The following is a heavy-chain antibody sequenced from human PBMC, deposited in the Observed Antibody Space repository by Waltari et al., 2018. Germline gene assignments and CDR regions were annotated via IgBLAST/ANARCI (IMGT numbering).Heavy chain of an antibody. CDR2: MQYRGRT. J-gene: IGHJ1*01. CDR1: GGPITTTYH. D-gene: IGHD4-17*01. Sequence: QLQLQESGPGLVRPSATLSLTCTVSGGPITTTYHWAWLRQPPGKGLAWMGTMQYRGRTFYNPARMSRVTISLDTSKNQFSLTLTSVDAADTAVYFCGRIAFGDDGGYFQYWGQGTLVTVSS. V-gene: IGHV4-39*01. CDR3: GRIAFGDDGGYFQY.